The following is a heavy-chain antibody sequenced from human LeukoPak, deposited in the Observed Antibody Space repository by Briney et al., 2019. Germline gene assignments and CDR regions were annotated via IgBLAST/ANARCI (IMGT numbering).Heavy chain of an antibody. D-gene: IGHD3-16*01. CDR3: AREESGGLFDY. Sequence: ASVKVSCKASGYTFTGYYIHWVRQAPGQGLEWMGKMNPSGGTTTYAQKFQGRVTMTRDTPTSTVYMEMSSLRPEDTAVYYCAREESGGLFDYWGQGTLVTVSS. J-gene: IGHJ4*02. V-gene: IGHV1-46*01. CDR1: GYTFTGYY. CDR2: MNPSGGTT.